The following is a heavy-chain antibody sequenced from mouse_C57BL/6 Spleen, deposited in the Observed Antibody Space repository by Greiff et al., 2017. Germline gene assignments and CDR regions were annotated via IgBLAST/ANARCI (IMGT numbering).Heavy chain of an antibody. J-gene: IGHJ4*01. CDR3: ARSHYGSIYYAMDY. CDR2: IYPGSGST. V-gene: IGHV1-55*01. Sequence: QLQQPGAELVKPGASVKMSCKASGYTFTSYWITWVKQRPGHGLEWIGDIYPGSGSTNYNEKFKSKATLTVDTSSSTAYMQLSSLTSEDSAVYYCARSHYGSIYYAMDYWGQGTSVTVSS. D-gene: IGHD1-1*01. CDR1: GYTFTSYW.